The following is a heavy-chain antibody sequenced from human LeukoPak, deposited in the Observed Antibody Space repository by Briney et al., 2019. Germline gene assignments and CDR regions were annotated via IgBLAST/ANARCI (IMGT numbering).Heavy chain of an antibody. Sequence: SETLSLTCAVYGGSFSGYYWSWIRQPPGKGLEWIGEINHSGSTNYNPSLKSRVTISVDTSKNQFSLKLSSVTAADTAVYYCARARSFGSDYWGQGTLVTVSS. D-gene: IGHD2-15*01. J-gene: IGHJ4*02. CDR3: ARARSFGSDY. CDR1: GGSFSGYY. V-gene: IGHV4-34*01. CDR2: INHSGST.